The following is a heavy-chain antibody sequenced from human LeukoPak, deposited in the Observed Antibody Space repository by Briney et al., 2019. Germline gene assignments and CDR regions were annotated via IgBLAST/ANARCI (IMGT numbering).Heavy chain of an antibody. D-gene: IGHD5-18*01. CDR2: ISYDGSNK. CDR3: AKDDGYSYGYRNGMDV. CDR1: GFTFSSYT. Sequence: PGGSLRLSCAASGFTFSSYTMSWVRQAPGKGLEWVAVISYDGSNKYYADSVKGRFTISRDNSKNTLYLQMNSLRAEDTAVYYCAKDDGYSYGYRNGMDVWGQGTTVTVSS. J-gene: IGHJ6*02. V-gene: IGHV3-30*18.